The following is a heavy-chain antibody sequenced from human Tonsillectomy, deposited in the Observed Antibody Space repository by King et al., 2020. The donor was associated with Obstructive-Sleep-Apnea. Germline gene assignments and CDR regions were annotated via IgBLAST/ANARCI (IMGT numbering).Heavy chain of an antibody. J-gene: IGHJ6*02. Sequence: VQLVESGAEVKKPGASVKVSCKASGYTFTSYDINWVRQATGQGLEWMGWMNPNSGNTGYAQKFQGRVTMTRNTSISTAYMELSSLGSAETAVYYCASVYSYYYGSWSYYYYYGMDVWGQGTTVTVSS. CDR2: MNPNSGNT. CDR3: ASVYSYYYGSWSYYYYYGMDV. D-gene: IGHD3-10*01. V-gene: IGHV1-8*01. CDR1: GYTFTSYD.